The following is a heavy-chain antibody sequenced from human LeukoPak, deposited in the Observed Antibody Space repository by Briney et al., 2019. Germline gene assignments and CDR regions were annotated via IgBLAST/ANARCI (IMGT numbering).Heavy chain of an antibody. V-gene: IGHV1-2*02. D-gene: IGHD5-12*01. Sequence: ASVKVSCKASGYVFTGYCIQWVRQAPGQGLEWLGWINPNSAITNYAQTFQGRVTMTRDTSISTAYMELSSLRSDDTAVYYCARDRRGHSGYEVDFWGQGTLVTVSS. J-gene: IGHJ4*02. CDR1: GYVFTGYC. CDR3: ARDRRGHSGYEVDF. CDR2: INPNSAIT.